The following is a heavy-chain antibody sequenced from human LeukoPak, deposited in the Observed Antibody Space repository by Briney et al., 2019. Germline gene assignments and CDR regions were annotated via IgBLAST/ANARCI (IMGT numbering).Heavy chain of an antibody. J-gene: IGHJ4*02. CDR1: GGTYSSYA. V-gene: IGHV1-69*13. CDR3: ARGSKYSSSWYDY. Sequence: SVKVSCKASGGTYSSYAISWVRQAPGQGLEWMGGIIPIFGTANYAQKFQGRVTITADESTSTAYMELSSLRSEDTAVYYCARGSKYSSSWYDYWGQGTLVTVSS. D-gene: IGHD6-6*01. CDR2: IIPIFGTA.